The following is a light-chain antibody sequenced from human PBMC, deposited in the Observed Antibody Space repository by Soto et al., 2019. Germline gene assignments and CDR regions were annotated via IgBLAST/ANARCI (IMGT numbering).Light chain of an antibody. CDR3: QQSYSTPRT. Sequence: DTHMSQSPASLSASVGDRVTITCRPSQSIVTYLNWYQQKPGKAPKLLIYAASSLQSGVPSRFSGSGSGTDFTLTISRLQPEDFATYYRQQSYSTPRTFGQGTKVDNK. J-gene: IGKJ1*01. CDR2: AAS. CDR1: QSIVTY. V-gene: IGKV1-39*01.